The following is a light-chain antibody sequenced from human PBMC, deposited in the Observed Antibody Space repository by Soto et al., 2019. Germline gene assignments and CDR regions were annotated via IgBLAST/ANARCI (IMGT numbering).Light chain of an antibody. J-gene: IGLJ2*01. Sequence: QPVLTQPPSASGTPGQRVTFSCSGSSSNIGTNTVNWYQQFPGTAPKLLIYTNDQRPSGVPDRFSGSKSGTSASLAISGLQSEDEADYYCAAWDDSLNGVVFGGGTKVTVL. V-gene: IGLV1-44*01. CDR3: AAWDDSLNGVV. CDR1: SSNIGTNT. CDR2: TND.